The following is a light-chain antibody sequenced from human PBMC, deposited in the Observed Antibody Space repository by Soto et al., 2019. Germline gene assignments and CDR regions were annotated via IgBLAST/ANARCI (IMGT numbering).Light chain of an antibody. CDR2: GAS. CDR1: QGVSSNY. CDR3: QEYNTSPRT. Sequence: EIVLTQSPGTLSLSPGERATLSCRASQGVSSNYLAWYQQQRDQAPRLLIYGASSRATGIPPRFSGSGSGTDFTLTISRLEPEDFAVYYCQEYNTSPRTFGQGTKVEI. V-gene: IGKV3-20*01. J-gene: IGKJ1*01.